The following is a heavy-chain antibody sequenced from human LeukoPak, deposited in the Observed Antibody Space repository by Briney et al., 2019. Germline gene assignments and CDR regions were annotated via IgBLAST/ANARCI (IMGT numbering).Heavy chain of an antibody. D-gene: IGHD3-10*01. V-gene: IGHV1-8*01. J-gene: IGHJ4*02. CDR2: MNPNSGNT. CDR3: ARHSQWFGEEDDY. CDR1: GYTFTSYD. Sequence: GASVKVSCKASGYTFTSYDINWVRQATGQGLEWMGWMNPNSGNTGYAQKFQGRVTMTRNTSISTAYMELSSLRSEDTAVYYCARHSQWFGEEDDYWGQGTLVTVSS.